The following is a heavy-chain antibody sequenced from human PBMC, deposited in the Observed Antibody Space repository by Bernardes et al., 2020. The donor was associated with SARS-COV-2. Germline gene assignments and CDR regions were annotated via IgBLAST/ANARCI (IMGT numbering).Heavy chain of an antibody. D-gene: IGHD3-10*01. Sequence: SETLSLTCTVSGGSISSITHYWGWLLQPPGTGLEWIGSIHYRGRAYYNPSLKSRVTISVDTSKNQFSLRLSSVPAADTAIYYCARLGCMWFGDHWGQVTLVTVSS. CDR1: GGSISSITHY. CDR2: IHYRGRA. V-gene: IGHV4-39*01. CDR3: ARLGCMWFGDH. J-gene: IGHJ4*02.